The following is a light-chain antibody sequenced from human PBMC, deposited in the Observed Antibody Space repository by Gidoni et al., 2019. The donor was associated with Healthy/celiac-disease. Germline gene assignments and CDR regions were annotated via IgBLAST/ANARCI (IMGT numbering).Light chain of an antibody. CDR2: DDS. Sequence: SYVLTQPPSASVAPGQTARITCGGNNIGSKSVHWYQQNPGQAPVLVVYDDSDRPSGFPERFSGSNSGNTATLTISRVEAGDEADYYCQVWDSSSDHVVFGGGTKLTVL. V-gene: IGLV3-21*02. CDR3: QVWDSSSDHVV. J-gene: IGLJ2*01. CDR1: NIGSKS.